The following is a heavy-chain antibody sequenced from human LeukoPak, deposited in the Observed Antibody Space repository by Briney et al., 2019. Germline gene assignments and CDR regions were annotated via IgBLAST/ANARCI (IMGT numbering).Heavy chain of an antibody. Sequence: GSSVKLSFKASGGTFSSYAISWVRQAPGQGLEWMGGIIPIFGTANYAQKFQGRVTITADESTSTAYMELSSLRSEDTAVYDCASGSGGSCYIIDYWGQGTLVTVSS. D-gene: IGHD2-15*01. J-gene: IGHJ4*02. V-gene: IGHV1-69*01. CDR2: IIPIFGTA. CDR3: ASGSGGSCYIIDY. CDR1: GGTFSSYA.